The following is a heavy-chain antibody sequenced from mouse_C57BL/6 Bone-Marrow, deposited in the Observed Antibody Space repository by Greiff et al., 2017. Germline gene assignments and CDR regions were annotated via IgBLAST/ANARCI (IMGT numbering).Heavy chain of an antibody. J-gene: IGHJ3*01. CDR2: IDPANGNT. CDR3: AGSRYIYYDFDGFAY. V-gene: IGHV14-3*01. CDR1: GFNIKNTY. D-gene: IGHD2-4*01. Sequence: VQLQQSVAELVRPGASVKLSCTASGFNIKNTYMHWVKQRPEQGLEWIGRIDPANGNTKYAPKFQGKATITADTSSNTAYLQLSSLTSEDTAVYYFAGSRYIYYDFDGFAYGGQGTLVTVSA.